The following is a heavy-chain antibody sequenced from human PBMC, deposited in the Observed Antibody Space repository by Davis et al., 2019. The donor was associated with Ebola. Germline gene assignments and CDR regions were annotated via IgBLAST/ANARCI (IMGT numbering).Heavy chain of an antibody. CDR3: ARGLPTLYSGSYFIY. J-gene: IGHJ4*02. CDR1: GGSFSGNY. V-gene: IGHV4-34*01. Sequence: SETLSLTCAVYGGSFSGNYWNWVRQIPGKGLEWIGEVNHSGQTNYNPSLKSRVTISEDTSKNQFSLKLRSVTAADTAVYYCARGLPTLYSGSYFIYWGQGTLVTVSS. CDR2: VNHSGQT. D-gene: IGHD1-26*01.